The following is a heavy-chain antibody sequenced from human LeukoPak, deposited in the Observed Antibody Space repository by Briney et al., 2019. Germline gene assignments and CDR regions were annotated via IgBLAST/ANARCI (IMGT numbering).Heavy chain of an antibody. CDR2: MFYRGIT. V-gene: IGHV4-39*07. D-gene: IGHD6-19*01. CDR3: ARGSPYSSGWPYYFDY. CDR1: GDSISSNNYY. Sequence: SETLSLTCIVSGDSISSNNYYWGWIRQPPGKGLEWLGTMFYRGITSYNASLKTRVTMSMDTSKNEFSLNLSSVTAADTAVYYCARGSPYSSGWPYYFDYWGQGTLVTVSS. J-gene: IGHJ4*02.